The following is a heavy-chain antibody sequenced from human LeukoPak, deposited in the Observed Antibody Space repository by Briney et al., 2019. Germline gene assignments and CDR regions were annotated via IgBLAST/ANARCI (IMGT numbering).Heavy chain of an antibody. V-gene: IGHV3-30*18. J-gene: IGHJ4*02. CDR1: GFTFSSYG. CDR2: ISYDGSNK. Sequence: GGSLRLSCAASGFTFSSYGMHWVRQAPGKGLEWVAVISYDGSNKYYADSVKGRFTISRDNSKNTLYLQMNSLRAEDTAVYYCAKCLSGDSTPDYWGQGTLVTVSS. CDR3: AKCLSGDSTPDY. D-gene: IGHD4-17*01.